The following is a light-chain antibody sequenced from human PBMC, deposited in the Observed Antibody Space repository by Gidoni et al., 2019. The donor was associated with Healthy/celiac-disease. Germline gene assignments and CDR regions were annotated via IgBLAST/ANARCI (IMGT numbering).Light chain of an antibody. V-gene: IGKV4-1*01. CDR1: QSVLFRSTNKNY. J-gene: IGKJ1*01. Sequence: DIVMTQSPNSLAVSLGERANINCKSSQSVLFRSTNKNYLAWYQQKPGQPPKLLIYWASTRESGVPDRFSGSGSGTDFTLTISSLQAEDLAVYYCQQYYTTPRTFGQGTKVEIK. CDR3: QQYYTTPRT. CDR2: WAS.